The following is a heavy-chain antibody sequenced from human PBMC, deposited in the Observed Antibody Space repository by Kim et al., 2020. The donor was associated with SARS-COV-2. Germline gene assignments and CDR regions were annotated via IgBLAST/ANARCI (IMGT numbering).Heavy chain of an antibody. V-gene: IGHV1-46*01. Sequence: KFQGRVTMTRDTSTSTVYMELSSLRSEDTAVYYCARGRELWTGYYYYGMDVWGQGTMVTVSS. J-gene: IGHJ6*02. D-gene: IGHD1-26*01. CDR3: ARGRELWTGYYYYGMDV.